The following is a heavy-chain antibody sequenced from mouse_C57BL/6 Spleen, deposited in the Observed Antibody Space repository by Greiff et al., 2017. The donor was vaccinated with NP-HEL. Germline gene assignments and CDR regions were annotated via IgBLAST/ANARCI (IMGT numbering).Heavy chain of an antibody. Sequence: QVQLKQSGPELVKPGASVKISCKASGYSFTSYYIHWVKQRPGQGLEWIGWIYPGSGNTKYNEKFKGKATLTADTSSSTAYMQLSSLTSEDSAVYYCARDAGTWFAYWGQGTLVTVSA. J-gene: IGHJ3*01. D-gene: IGHD4-1*01. CDR3: ARDAGTWFAY. CDR2: IYPGSGNT. V-gene: IGHV1-66*01. CDR1: GYSFTSYY.